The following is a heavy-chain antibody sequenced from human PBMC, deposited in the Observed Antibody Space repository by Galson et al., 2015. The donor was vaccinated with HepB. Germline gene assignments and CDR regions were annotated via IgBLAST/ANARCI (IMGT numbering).Heavy chain of an antibody. J-gene: IGHJ6*02. V-gene: IGHV2-70*11. CDR1: GFSLTTSGMC. CDR3: ARTYYSYGMDV. Sequence: PALVKPTQTLTLTCTFSGFSLTTSGMCVSWIRQPPGKALEWLARIDWDDDEYYSTSLKTRLTISKDTSKNQVVLTMTNMDPVDAATYYCARTYYSYGMDVWGQGTTVTVSS. CDR2: IDWDDDE.